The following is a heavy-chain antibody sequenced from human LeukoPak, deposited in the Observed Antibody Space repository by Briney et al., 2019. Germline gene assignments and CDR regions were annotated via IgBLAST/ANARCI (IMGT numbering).Heavy chain of an antibody. J-gene: IGHJ6*04. Sequence: SETLSLTCTVSGDFITAYYWSWIRQPPGKGLEWIGYIYYSGSTSYNPSLKSRVTISVDTSKNQFSLKLSSVTAADTAVYHCARGSSSGWFLGDVWGKGTTVTVSS. CDR2: IYYSGST. CDR3: ARGSSSGWFLGDV. V-gene: IGHV4-59*01. D-gene: IGHD6-19*01. CDR1: GDFITAYY.